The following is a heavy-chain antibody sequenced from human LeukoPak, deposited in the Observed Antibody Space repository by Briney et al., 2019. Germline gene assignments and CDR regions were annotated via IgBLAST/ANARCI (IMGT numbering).Heavy chain of an antibody. V-gene: IGHV1-69*13. CDR2: IIPIFGTA. Sequence: GASVKVSCKASGGTFSSYVISWVRQAPGQGLEWMGGIIPIFGTANYAQKFQGRVTITADESTSTAYMELSSLRSEDTAVYYCAARGDYGDYVRFDYWGQGTLVTVSS. J-gene: IGHJ4*02. D-gene: IGHD4-17*01. CDR1: GGTFSSYV. CDR3: AARGDYGDYVRFDY.